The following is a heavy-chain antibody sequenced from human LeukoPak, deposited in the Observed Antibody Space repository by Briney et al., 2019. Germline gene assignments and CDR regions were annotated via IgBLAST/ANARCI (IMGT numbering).Heavy chain of an antibody. CDR2: ISYDGSNK. CDR1: GFTFSSYA. D-gene: IGHD3-10*01. J-gene: IGHJ4*02. Sequence: GGSLRLSCAASGFTFSSYAMHWVRQAPGKGLEWVAVISYDGSNKYYADSVKGRFTISRDNSKNTLYLQMNSLRVEDTAVYYCAKDRVVRGVIIISRDGRYFDYWGQGTLVTVSS. CDR3: AKDRVVRGVIIISRDGRYFDY. V-gene: IGHV3-30*04.